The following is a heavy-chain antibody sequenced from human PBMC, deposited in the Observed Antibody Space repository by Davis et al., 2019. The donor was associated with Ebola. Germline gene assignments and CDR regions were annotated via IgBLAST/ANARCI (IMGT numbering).Heavy chain of an antibody. V-gene: IGHV3-66*01. J-gene: IGHJ4*02. CDR3: AVGGIAAFCDY. CDR2: IYSGGRT. CDR1: GFTVSSNY. D-gene: IGHD6-13*01. Sequence: PGGSLRLSCAASGFTVSSNYMSWVRQAPGKGLEWVSVIYSGGRTYYADSVKGRFTISRDNSKNTLYLQMSSLRAEDTAVYYCAVGGIAAFCDYWGQGTLVTVSS.